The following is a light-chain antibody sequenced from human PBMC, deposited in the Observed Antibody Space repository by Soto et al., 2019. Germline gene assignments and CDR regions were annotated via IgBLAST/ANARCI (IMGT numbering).Light chain of an antibody. J-gene: IGKJ4*01. CDR1: QSVSSSY. Sequence: EIVLTQSPGTLSLSPGKRATLSCRASQSVSSSYLAWYQQNPGQAPRQLIYGASSRATGIPDRFSGSGSGTDFTLTITRLEPEDYAVYYCQHYRTSFGGGTRVEIK. V-gene: IGKV3-20*01. CDR3: QHYRTS. CDR2: GAS.